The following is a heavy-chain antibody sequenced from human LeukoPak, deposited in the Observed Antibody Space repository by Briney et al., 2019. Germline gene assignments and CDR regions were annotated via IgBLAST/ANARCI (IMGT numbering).Heavy chain of an antibody. V-gene: IGHV3-66*01. Sequence: PGGSLRLSCAASGFTFSSYSMKWVRQAPGKGLEWVSVIYSGGSTYYADSVKGRFTISRDNSKNTLYLQMNSLRAEDTAVYYCARDSIPRGAFDIWGQGTMVTVSS. CDR1: GFTFSSYS. D-gene: IGHD2-2*02. J-gene: IGHJ3*02. CDR3: ARDSIPRGAFDI. CDR2: IYSGGST.